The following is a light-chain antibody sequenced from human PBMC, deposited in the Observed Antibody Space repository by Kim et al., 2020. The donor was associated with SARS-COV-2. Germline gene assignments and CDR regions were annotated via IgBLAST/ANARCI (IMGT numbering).Light chain of an antibody. CDR2: QDI. J-gene: IGLJ2*01. Sequence: SYELTQPPSVSVSPGQTASITCSGDELGDKYVFWYQQKPGQSPVLVIYQDIKRPSGIPERFSASNFGNTATLTISGTQATDEADYDCQAWDSGTAVVFG. CDR3: QAWDSGTAVV. CDR1: ELGDKY. V-gene: IGLV3-1*01.